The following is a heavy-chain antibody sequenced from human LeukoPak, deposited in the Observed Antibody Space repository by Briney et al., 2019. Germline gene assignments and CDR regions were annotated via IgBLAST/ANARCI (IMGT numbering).Heavy chain of an antibody. J-gene: IGHJ4*02. CDR1: GGSFSGYY. V-gene: IGHV4-34*01. Sequence: SETLSLTCAVYGGSFSGYYWSWIRQPPGKGLEWIGEINHSGSTNYNPSLKSRVTISVDTSKNQFSLKLSSVTAADTAVYYCARGKRGYSSSWYDYWGQGTLVTVSS. CDR3: ARGKRGYSSSWYDY. D-gene: IGHD6-13*01. CDR2: INHSGST.